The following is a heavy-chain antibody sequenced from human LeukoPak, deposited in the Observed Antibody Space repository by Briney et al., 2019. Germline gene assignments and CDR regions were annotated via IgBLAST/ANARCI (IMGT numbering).Heavy chain of an antibody. Sequence: SETLSLTCTVSGGSVARGGYYWSWIRQPAGKGVEWIGRMSTSGSSNYNPSLKSRVTITVDTSKNQFSLRLSSVTAADPAVYYCARAPDHSGWRLEDWGQGALVTVTS. CDR2: MSTSGSS. V-gene: IGHV4-61*02. J-gene: IGHJ4*02. CDR3: ARAPDHSGWRLED. D-gene: IGHD5-12*01. CDR1: GGSVARGGYY.